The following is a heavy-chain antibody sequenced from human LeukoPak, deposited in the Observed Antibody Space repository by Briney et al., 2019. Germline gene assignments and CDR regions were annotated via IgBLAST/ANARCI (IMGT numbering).Heavy chain of an antibody. D-gene: IGHD5-24*01. CDR1: GYTFTSYY. CDR2: INPSGCST. Sequence: ASVNVSCEASGYTFTSYYMHWVRQAPGQGLEWMVIINPSGCSTSYAHKFQGRVTMTRDMSTSTVYMELSSLRSEDTAVYYCARTGRWLRLGYYYYMDVRGKGTTVTVSS. CDR3: ARTGRWLRLGYYYYMDV. V-gene: IGHV1-46*01. J-gene: IGHJ6*03.